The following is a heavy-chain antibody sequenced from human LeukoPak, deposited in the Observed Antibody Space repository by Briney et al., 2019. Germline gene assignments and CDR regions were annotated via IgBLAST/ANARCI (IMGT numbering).Heavy chain of an antibody. CDR2: MSYDGSNK. CDR3: AKDEGSYCSSTSCYPLDY. J-gene: IGHJ4*02. Sequence: GGSLRLSCAASGFTFSSYAMSWVRQAPGKGLEWVAVMSYDGSNKYYADSVKGRFTISRDNSKNTLYLQMNSLRAEDTAVYYCAKDEGSYCSSTSCYPLDYWGQGTLVTVSS. V-gene: IGHV3-30*18. D-gene: IGHD2-2*01. CDR1: GFTFSSYA.